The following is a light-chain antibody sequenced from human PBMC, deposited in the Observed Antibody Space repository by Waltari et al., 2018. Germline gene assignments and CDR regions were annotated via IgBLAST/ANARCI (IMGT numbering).Light chain of an antibody. J-gene: IGKJ1*01. CDR2: GAS. V-gene: IGKV3-20*01. CDR1: QSVRRA. CDR3: QHYVRLPAT. Sequence: EIVLTQSPGSLSSSPGERVTLSCRAGQSVRRALACYQQKPGQAPRILIFGASNRATGIPDRFSGSGSETDFSLTISRLEPEYFAVYYCQHYVRLPATFGRGTKVEIK.